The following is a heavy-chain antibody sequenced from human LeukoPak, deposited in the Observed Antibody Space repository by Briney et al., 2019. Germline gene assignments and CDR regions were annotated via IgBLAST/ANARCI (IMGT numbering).Heavy chain of an antibody. J-gene: IGHJ3*02. V-gene: IGHV3-66*01. CDR3: ARGLGRELDGAFDI. Sequence: GGSLRLSCAASGFTVSSNYMSWVRQAPGKGLEWVSVIYSGGTTYYADSVKGRFTISRDTSKNTLYLQMNSLRAEDTAVYYCARGLGRELDGAFDIWGQGTMVTVSS. D-gene: IGHD3-10*01. CDR2: IYSGGTT. CDR1: GFTVSSNY.